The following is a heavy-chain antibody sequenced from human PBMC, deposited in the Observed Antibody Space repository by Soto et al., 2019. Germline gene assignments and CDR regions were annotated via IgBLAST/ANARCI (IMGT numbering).Heavy chain of an antibody. CDR3: ARGGIPPSGYGIAYAMDG. CDR2: IYYSGST. Sequence: SETLSLTCTVSGVSISGSRYYWGWIRQPPGRGLEWIGNIYYSGSTYYTPALKGRVTLSVDTSKNQFSLNLNSVTAADTAVYYCARGGIPPSGYGIAYAMDGWGQGTTVTVSS. V-gene: IGHV4-39*01. J-gene: IGHJ6*02. CDR1: GVSISGSRYY. D-gene: IGHD1-26*01.